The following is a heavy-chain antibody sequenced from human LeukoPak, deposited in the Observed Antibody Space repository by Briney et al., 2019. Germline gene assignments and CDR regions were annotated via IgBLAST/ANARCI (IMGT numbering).Heavy chain of an antibody. J-gene: IGHJ4*02. CDR2: INPNSGDT. V-gene: IGHV1-2*02. CDR1: GYSFTGYY. Sequence: ASVKVSCKASGYSFTGYYMHWVRQAPGQGLEWMGWINPNSGDTKYAQKFQGRVTMTRDTSISTACMELSRLRSDDTAVYYCARAASRNYYDSSGYSNWGQGTLVTVSS. CDR3: ARAASRNYYDSSGYSN. D-gene: IGHD3-22*01.